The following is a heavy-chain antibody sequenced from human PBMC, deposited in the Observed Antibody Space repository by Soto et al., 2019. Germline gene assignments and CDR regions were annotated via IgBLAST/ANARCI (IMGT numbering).Heavy chain of an antibody. Sequence: QVQLQESGPGLVKPSQTLSLTYTVSGDSITRRDYYWTWIRQYPGKGLEWIGYIHHSGAAHYNPSLKSRLTISVDTSRNQFSLKLTSVTAADTAVYYCARAIGGNNWNPNWFDSWGQGTKVTVSS. J-gene: IGHJ5*01. D-gene: IGHD1-20*01. CDR2: IHHSGAA. CDR1: GDSITRRDYY. CDR3: ARAIGGNNWNPNWFDS. V-gene: IGHV4-31*03.